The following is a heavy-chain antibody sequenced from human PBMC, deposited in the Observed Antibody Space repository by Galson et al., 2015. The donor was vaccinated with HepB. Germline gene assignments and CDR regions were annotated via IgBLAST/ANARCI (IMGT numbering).Heavy chain of an antibody. D-gene: IGHD6-13*01. Sequence: SLRLSCAASGFTFSSYSMNWVRQAPGKGLEWVSFISSSSTTIYYADSVKGRFPISRDDAKNSLYLQMNSLGAEDTAVYYCARDLTGYSSTWRRYWFFDLWGRGTLVTVSS. CDR1: GFTFSSYS. J-gene: IGHJ2*01. CDR2: ISSSSTTI. V-gene: IGHV3-48*04. CDR3: ARDLTGYSSTWRRYWFFDL.